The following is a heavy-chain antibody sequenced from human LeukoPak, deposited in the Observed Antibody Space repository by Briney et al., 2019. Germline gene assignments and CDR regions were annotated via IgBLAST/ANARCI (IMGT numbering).Heavy chain of an antibody. D-gene: IGHD1-26*01. CDR1: GFTFSSYW. J-gene: IGHJ4*02. CDR3: ARDRSEWELPFDY. Sequence: GGSLRLPCAASGFTFSSYWMSWVRQAPGKGLEWVANIKQDGSEKYYVDSVKGRFTISRDNAKNSLYLQMNSLRAEDTAVYYCARDRSEWELPFDYWGQGTLVTVSS. CDR2: IKQDGSEK. V-gene: IGHV3-7*01.